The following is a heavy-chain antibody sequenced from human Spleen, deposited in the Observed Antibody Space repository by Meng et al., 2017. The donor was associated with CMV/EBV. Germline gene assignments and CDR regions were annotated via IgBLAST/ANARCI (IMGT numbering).Heavy chain of an antibody. J-gene: IGHJ4*02. D-gene: IGHD5-18*01. CDR2: IYYTGST. CDR3: ARWVAGYSYDY. Sequence: SETLSLTCTVSGGSISSYYWNWIRQPPGKGLEWIGYIYYTGSTNYNPSLKSRVTISVDTSKNQFSLKLSSVTAADTAVYYCARWVAGYSYDYWGQGTLVTVSS. V-gene: IGHV4-59*12. CDR1: GGSISSYY.